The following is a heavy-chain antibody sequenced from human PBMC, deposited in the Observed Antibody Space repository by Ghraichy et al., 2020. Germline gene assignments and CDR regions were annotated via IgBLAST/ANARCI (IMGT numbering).Heavy chain of an antibody. J-gene: IGHJ4*02. V-gene: IGHV3-21*01. Sequence: GSLRLTCAASGFIFSGYGMTWVRQAPGKGLEWVSSISTTSTYIYYADSVKGRFTISRDNAKNSLYLQMSSLRAEDTAVYYCARESYNWNYFDYWGQGTLVTVSS. CDR2: ISTTSTYI. CDR1: GFIFSGYG. D-gene: IGHD1-20*01. CDR3: ARESYNWNYFDY.